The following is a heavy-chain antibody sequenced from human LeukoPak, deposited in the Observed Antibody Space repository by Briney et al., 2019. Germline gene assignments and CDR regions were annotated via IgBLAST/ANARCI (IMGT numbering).Heavy chain of an antibody. CDR3: ARHKRYCSGCSRPDY. Sequence: GESLRISCKGSGYSFTSYWISWVRQMPGKGLEWMGRIDPSDSYTNYSPSFQGHVTISADKSISTAYLQWSSLKASDTAMYYCARHKRYCSGCSRPDYWGQGTLVTVSS. CDR1: GYSFTSYW. D-gene: IGHD2-15*01. J-gene: IGHJ4*02. CDR2: IDPSDSYT. V-gene: IGHV5-10-1*01.